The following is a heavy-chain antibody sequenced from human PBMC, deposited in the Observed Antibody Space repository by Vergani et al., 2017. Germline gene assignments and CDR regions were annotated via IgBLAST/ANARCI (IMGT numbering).Heavy chain of an antibody. CDR2: IYYSWST. J-gene: IGHJ4*02. D-gene: IGHD5-18*01. Sequence: QLQLPESGPGLVKPSEPLSLPCPVSGGSISSSSYYWGWIRQPPGKGLEWIGRIYYSWSTYYNPSPKSRITITVDTAKNQFSLKLSSGTAADTAVYYCARQDTAMVVGVFYFDYWGQGTLVTVSS. V-gene: IGHV4-39*01. CDR1: GGSISSSSYY. CDR3: ARQDTAMVVGVFYFDY.